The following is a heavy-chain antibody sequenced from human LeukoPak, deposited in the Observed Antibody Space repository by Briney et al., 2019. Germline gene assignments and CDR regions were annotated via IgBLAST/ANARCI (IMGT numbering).Heavy chain of an antibody. Sequence: SETLSLTCAVYGGSFSGYYWSWIRQPPWKGLEWIAEINHSGSTNYNPSLKSRVTISVDTSKNQFSLKLSSVTAADTAVYYCARRGLRHFDWLLSYHFDYRGQGTLVTVSS. J-gene: IGHJ4*02. CDR2: INHSGST. CDR1: GGSFSGYY. V-gene: IGHV4-34*01. D-gene: IGHD3-9*01. CDR3: ARRGLRHFDWLLSYHFDY.